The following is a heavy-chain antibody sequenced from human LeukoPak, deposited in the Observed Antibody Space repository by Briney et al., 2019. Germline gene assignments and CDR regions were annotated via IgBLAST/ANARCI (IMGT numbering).Heavy chain of an antibody. CDR3: AKAPVSGSRSPLDY. CDR1: GFTFISYG. V-gene: IGHV3-30*18. J-gene: IGHJ4*02. Sequence: GGSLRLSCAASGFTFISYGMHWVRQAPGKGLEWLAVISYDGSDKYYADSVKGRFTISRDNFKNTLFLEMISLTAEDTALYYCAKAPVSGSRSPLDYWGQGTLVTVSS. CDR2: ISYDGSDK. D-gene: IGHD1-26*01.